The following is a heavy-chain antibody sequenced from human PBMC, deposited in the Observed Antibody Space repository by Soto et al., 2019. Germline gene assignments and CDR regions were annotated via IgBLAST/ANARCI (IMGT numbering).Heavy chain of an antibody. CDR3: ARPLIGTHTLAFDY. CDR2: INPSGDTT. Sequence: ASVKVSCKASGYTLTTYHMHWVRQAPGQGLEWIGIINPSGDTTTYAQKYQGRVTITRDTSTNTLFMELSSLRYDDPSLYYCARPLIGTHTLAFDYWGQGTLVTVSS. V-gene: IGHV1-46*01. CDR1: GYTLTTYH. J-gene: IGHJ4*02. D-gene: IGHD2-15*01.